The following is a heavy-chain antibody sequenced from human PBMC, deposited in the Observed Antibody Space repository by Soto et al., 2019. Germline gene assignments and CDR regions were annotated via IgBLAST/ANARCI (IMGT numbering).Heavy chain of an antibody. D-gene: IGHD1-7*01. CDR2: ISSSSSTI. CDR1: GFTFSSYS. CDR3: ARDLSDAYNWNSHYFDY. Sequence: EVQLVESGGGLVQPGGSLRLSCAASGFTFSSYSMNWVRQAPGKGLEWVSYISSSSSTIYYADSVKGRFTISRDNAKNSLYLQMNSLRDEDTAVYYCARDLSDAYNWNSHYFDYWGQGTLVTVSS. V-gene: IGHV3-48*02. J-gene: IGHJ4*02.